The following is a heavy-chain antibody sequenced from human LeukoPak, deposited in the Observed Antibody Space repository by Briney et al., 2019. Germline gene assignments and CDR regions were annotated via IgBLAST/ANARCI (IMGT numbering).Heavy chain of an antibody. V-gene: IGHV3-23*01. D-gene: IGHD3-9*01. CDR3: AKMSWLTPRQNWFDP. CDR1: GFTFSSYA. CDR2: ISGSGGST. Sequence: QPGGSLRLSCAASGFTFSSYAMSWVRQAPGKGLEWVSAISGSGGSTHYADSVKGRFTISRDNSKNTLYLQMNSLRAEDTAVYYCAKMSWLTPRQNWFDPWGQGTLVTVSS. J-gene: IGHJ5*02.